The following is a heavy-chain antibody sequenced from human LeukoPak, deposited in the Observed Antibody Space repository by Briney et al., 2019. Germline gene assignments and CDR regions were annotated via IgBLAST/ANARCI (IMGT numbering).Heavy chain of an antibody. D-gene: IGHD2-2*01. V-gene: IGHV1-18*01. Sequence: ASVKVSCKTSGYTFTSYGISWVRQAPGQGLEWMGWISAYNGNTNYAQKLQGRVTMTTDTSTSTAYMELRSLRSDDTAVYYCARVKMPAATYYYYYYYMDVWGKGTTVTISS. J-gene: IGHJ6*03. CDR3: ARVKMPAATYYYYYYYMDV. CDR1: GYTFTSYG. CDR2: ISAYNGNT.